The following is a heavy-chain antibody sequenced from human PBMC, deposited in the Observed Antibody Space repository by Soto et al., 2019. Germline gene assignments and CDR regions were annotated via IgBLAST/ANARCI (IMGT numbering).Heavy chain of an antibody. D-gene: IGHD2-15*01. CDR1: GGSFSGYY. V-gene: IGHV4-34*01. CDR2: INHSGST. Sequence: QVQLQQWGAGLLKPSETLSLTCAVYGGSFSGYYWSWIRQPPGKGLEWIGEINHSGSTNYNPSLKSRVPIPVAPSNNQFSLKLSSVTDADTAVYYCAKCKRGVSCSGGSCYSTLGWFDHWGQGSLVTVAS. CDR3: AKCKRGVSCSGGSCYSTLGWFDH. J-gene: IGHJ5*02.